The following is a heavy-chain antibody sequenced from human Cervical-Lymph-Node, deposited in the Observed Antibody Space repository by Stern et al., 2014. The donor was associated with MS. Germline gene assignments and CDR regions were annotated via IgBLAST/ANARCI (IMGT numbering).Heavy chain of an antibody. CDR3: ARDGPHSSGWYCSFDL. V-gene: IGHV3-33*01. CDR1: GFTFSSYG. CDR2: IWYDGSNK. D-gene: IGHD6-19*01. Sequence: VQLVESGGGVVQPGRSLRLSCAASGFTFSSYGMHWVRQAPGKGLEWVAVIWYDGSNKYYADSVKGRFPISRDNSKNTLYLQMNSLRAEDTAVYCCARDGPHSSGWYCSFDLWGRGPLVTVSS. J-gene: IGHJ2*01.